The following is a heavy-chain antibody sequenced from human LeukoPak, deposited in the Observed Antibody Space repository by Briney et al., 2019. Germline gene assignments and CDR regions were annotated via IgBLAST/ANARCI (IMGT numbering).Heavy chain of an antibody. J-gene: IGHJ5*02. V-gene: IGHV4-39*01. CDR2: IYYSGNT. CDR3: ARQLRVPSRTPEGIRS. CDR1: GGSISSSSYY. D-gene: IGHD1-14*01. Sequence: KPSETLSLTCTVSGGSISSSSYYWGWIRQPPGKGLEWIGSIYYSGNTYYNPSLKSRVTISVDTSKNYFSLRLSSVTAADTAVYYCARQLRVPSRTPEGIRSWGQGTLVTVSS.